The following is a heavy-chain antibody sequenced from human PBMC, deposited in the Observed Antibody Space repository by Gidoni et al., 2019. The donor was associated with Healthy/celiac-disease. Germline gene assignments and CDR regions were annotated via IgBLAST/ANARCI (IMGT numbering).Heavy chain of an antibody. D-gene: IGHD2-15*01. CDR1: GGTFSSYA. V-gene: IGHV1-69*01. Sequence: QVQLVQSGAEVKKPGSSVKVSCKASGGTFSSYAISWVRQAPGQGREWKGGIIPIFGTANYARKFQGRVTITADEATSTAYMELSSLRSEDTAVYYCARGPFKLGYCSGGSCYSPYYYMDVWGKGTTVTVSS. CDR2: IIPIFGTA. CDR3: ARGPFKLGYCSGGSCYSPYYYMDV. J-gene: IGHJ6*03.